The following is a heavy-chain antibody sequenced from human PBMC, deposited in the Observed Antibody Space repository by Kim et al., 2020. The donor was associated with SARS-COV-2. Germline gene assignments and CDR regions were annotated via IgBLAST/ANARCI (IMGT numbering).Heavy chain of an antibody. CDR3: TRLPKGAAAPQTSGLDV. CDR1: GSTFSTCD. D-gene: IGHD6-13*01. CDR2: IGIGGDT. J-gene: IGHJ6*02. Sequence: GGSLRLSCAASGSTFSTCDMHWVRQATGKGLEWVSTIGIGGDTYYPVSVKGRFTISRDNAKNSLYLQMNSLRAGDTGVYYCTRLPKGAAAPQTSGLDVWGQGTPVTVSS. V-gene: IGHV3-13*01.